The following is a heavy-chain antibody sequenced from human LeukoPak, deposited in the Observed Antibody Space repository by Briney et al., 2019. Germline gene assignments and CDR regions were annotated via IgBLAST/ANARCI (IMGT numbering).Heavy chain of an antibody. Sequence: PGGSLKLSCAASGFTFSSYAMSWVRQAPGKGLEWVSAISGSGGSTYYADSVKGRFTISRDNSKNTLYLQLNSLRAEDTAVYYCARVGGIAAAANDYWGQGTLVTVSS. D-gene: IGHD6-13*01. V-gene: IGHV3-23*01. CDR1: GFTFSSYA. CDR3: ARVGGIAAAANDY. CDR2: ISGSGGST. J-gene: IGHJ4*02.